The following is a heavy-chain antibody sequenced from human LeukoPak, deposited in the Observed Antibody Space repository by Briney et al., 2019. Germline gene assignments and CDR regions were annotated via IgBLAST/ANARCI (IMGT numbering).Heavy chain of an antibody. D-gene: IGHD6-13*01. CDR1: GFTFSSYW. Sequence: GSLRLSCAASGFTFSSYWMSWIRQPPGQGLEWIGYIHYSGSTSYNPSLKSRVTMSVDTSKNQLSLKLTSVTAADTAVYYCAREYSSFDYWGQGTLVTVSS. V-gene: IGHV4-59*01. J-gene: IGHJ4*02. CDR3: AREYSSFDY. CDR2: IHYSGST.